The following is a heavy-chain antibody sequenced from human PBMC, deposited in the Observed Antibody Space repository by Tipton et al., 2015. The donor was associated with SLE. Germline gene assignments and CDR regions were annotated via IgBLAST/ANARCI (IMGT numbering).Heavy chain of an antibody. J-gene: IGHJ4*02. V-gene: IGHV4-4*02. Sequence: TLSLTCAVSGGSISSNNWWSWVRQPPGKGLEWIGEIYHSGSTYYNPSLKSRVTISGDTSKNHFSLNLTSVTAADTAVYYCARGRTAAAGTGPTEFDFWGQGTLVTVSS. CDR3: ARGRTAAAGTGPTEFDF. D-gene: IGHD6-13*01. CDR2: IYHSGST. CDR1: GGSISSNNW.